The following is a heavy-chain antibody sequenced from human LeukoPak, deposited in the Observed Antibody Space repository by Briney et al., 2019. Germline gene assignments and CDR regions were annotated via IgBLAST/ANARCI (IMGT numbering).Heavy chain of an antibody. V-gene: IGHV3-30*02. Sequence: PGGSLRLSCTASGFISSNYGIHWVRQAPGKGLEWVMFSRSDGGYYDYADSVKGRFTISRDNAKNSLYLQMNSLRAEDTAVYYCARDSNYYTDNWFDPWGQGTLVTVSS. CDR1: GFISSNYG. J-gene: IGHJ5*02. CDR3: ARDSNYYTDNWFDP. CDR2: SRSDGGYY. D-gene: IGHD4-11*01.